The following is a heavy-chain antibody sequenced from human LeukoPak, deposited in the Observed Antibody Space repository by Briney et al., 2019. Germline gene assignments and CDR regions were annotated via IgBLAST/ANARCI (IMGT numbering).Heavy chain of an antibody. Sequence: ASVKVSCKASGYTFTSYGISWVRQAPGQGLEWMGWISAYNGNTNYAQKLQGRVTMTTDTSTSTAYMELRSLRSDDTAVYYCARDSDRGRYCSGGSCPHYYYYGMDVWGQGTTVTVSS. CDR1: GYTFTSYG. J-gene: IGHJ6*02. V-gene: IGHV1-18*01. D-gene: IGHD2-15*01. CDR2: ISAYNGNT. CDR3: ARDSDRGRYCSGGSCPHYYYYGMDV.